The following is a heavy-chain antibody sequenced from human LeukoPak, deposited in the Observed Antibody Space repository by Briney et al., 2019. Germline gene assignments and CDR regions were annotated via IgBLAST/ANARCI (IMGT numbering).Heavy chain of an antibody. CDR2: ISTYNGNT. D-gene: IGHD6-19*01. CDR1: GYTFTNYG. Sequence: GASVKVSCKASGYTFTNYGICWVRQAPGQGLEWRGCISTYNGNTHYAQKLQGRVTMTTETCTRAAYLELRSLRSDDPAVYYCARSGRTLPGYSSGWYWFDPWGQGTLVTVSS. CDR3: ARSGRTLPGYSSGWYWFDP. J-gene: IGHJ5*02. V-gene: IGHV1-18*01.